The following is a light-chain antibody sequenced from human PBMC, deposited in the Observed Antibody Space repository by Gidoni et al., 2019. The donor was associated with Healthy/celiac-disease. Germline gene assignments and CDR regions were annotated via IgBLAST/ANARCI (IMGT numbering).Light chain of an antibody. CDR2: EVS. J-gene: IGLJ1*01. CDR3: SSYTSSSTPYV. CDR1: SSDVGGYNY. Sequence: QSALNQPASVSGSPGQSITISCTGTSSDVGGYNYVSWYQQHPRKAPKLMLYEVSNRPSGVSNRFSGSKSGNTASLTISGLQAEDEADYYCSSYTSSSTPYVFGTWTKVTVL. V-gene: IGLV2-14*01.